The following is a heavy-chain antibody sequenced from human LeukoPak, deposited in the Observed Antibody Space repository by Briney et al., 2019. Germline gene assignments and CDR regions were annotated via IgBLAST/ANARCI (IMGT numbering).Heavy chain of an antibody. CDR1: GFTFSTYS. CDR2: ISGSGGTT. D-gene: IGHD6-13*01. CDR3: ARGLAAADL. Sequence: GGSLRLSCAASGFTFSTYSMNWVRQAPGKGLEWVSAISGSGGTTYYADSVKGRFTISRDNSKNTLYLQMNSLRAEDTAVYYCARGLAAADLWGQGTLVTVSS. V-gene: IGHV3-23*01. J-gene: IGHJ4*02.